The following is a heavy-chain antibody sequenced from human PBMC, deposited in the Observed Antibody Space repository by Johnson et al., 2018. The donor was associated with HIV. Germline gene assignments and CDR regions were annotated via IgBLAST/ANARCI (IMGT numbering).Heavy chain of an antibody. D-gene: IGHD6-13*01. J-gene: IGHJ3*02. Sequence: VQLVESGGGLVQPGGSLRLSCAASGFTFSSYPMHWVRQAPGKGLEWMAFISYDGKNEYYADSVRGRFTISRDNSKNTLYVQMNSLRAEDTAVYFCARLPSGYSRDEFNIWGQGTMVTVSS. CDR3: ARLPSGYSRDEFNI. CDR1: GFTFSSYP. V-gene: IGHV3-30*04. CDR2: ISYDGKNE.